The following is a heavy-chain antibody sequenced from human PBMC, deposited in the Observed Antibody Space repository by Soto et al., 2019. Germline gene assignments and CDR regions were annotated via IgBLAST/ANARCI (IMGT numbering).Heavy chain of an antibody. Sequence: SVKVSCKASGGTFSSYTISWVRQAPGQGLEWMGRIIPILGIANYAQKFQGRVTITADKSTSTAYMELSSLRSEDTAVYYCARMITFGGVIVIGRTFDYWGQGTLVTVSS. J-gene: IGHJ4*02. D-gene: IGHD3-16*02. CDR1: GGTFSSYT. V-gene: IGHV1-69*02. CDR2: IIPILGIA. CDR3: ARMITFGGVIVIGRTFDY.